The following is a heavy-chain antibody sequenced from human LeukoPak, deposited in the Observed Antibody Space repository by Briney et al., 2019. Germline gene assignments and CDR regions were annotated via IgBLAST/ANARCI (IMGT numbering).Heavy chain of an antibody. CDR1: GGTFSSYA. CDR3: ARGLGDIVVVPAAMPYDP. CDR2: IIPIFGTA. Sequence: SVKVSCKASGGTFSSYAISWVRQAPGQGLEWMGGIIPIFGTANYAQKFQGRVTITADESTSTAYMELSSPRSEDTAVYYCARGLGDIVVVPAAMPYDPWGQGTLVTVSS. D-gene: IGHD2-2*01. J-gene: IGHJ5*02. V-gene: IGHV1-69*13.